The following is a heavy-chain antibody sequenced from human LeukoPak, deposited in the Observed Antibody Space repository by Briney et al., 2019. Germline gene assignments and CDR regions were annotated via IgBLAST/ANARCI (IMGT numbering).Heavy chain of an antibody. CDR1: GFTFSSYG. J-gene: IGHJ6*02. V-gene: IGHV3-23*01. D-gene: IGHD1/OR15-1a*01. Sequence: GGSLRLSCAASGFTFSSYGMHWVRQAPGKGLEWVSAISGSGGSTHYADSVKGRFTISRDNSKNTLYLQMNSLRAEDTAVYYCVRRGTMAGFHYYAMDVWGQGTRVTVSS. CDR3: VRRGTMAGFHYYAMDV. CDR2: ISGSGGST.